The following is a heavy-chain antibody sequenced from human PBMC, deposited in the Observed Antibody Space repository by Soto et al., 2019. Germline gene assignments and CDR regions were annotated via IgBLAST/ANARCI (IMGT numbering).Heavy chain of an antibody. J-gene: IGHJ4*02. V-gene: IGHV4-59*01. D-gene: IGHD3-3*01. Sequence: SETLSLTCTVSGGSISSYYWSWIRQPPGKGLEWIGYTYYSGSTNYNPSLKSRVTISVDTSKNQFSLKLSSVTAADTAVYYCARDRSRITIFGVVSYYFDYWGQGTLVTVSS. CDR1: GGSISSYY. CDR3: ARDRSRITIFGVVSYYFDY. CDR2: TYYSGST.